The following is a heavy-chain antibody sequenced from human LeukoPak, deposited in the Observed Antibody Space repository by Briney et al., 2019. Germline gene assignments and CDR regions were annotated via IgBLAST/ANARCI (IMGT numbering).Heavy chain of an antibody. CDR1: GGSISSGSYY. J-gene: IGHJ4*02. CDR2: IYTSGST. Sequence: PSETLSLTCTVSGGSISSGSYYWSWIRQPAGKGLEWIGRIYTSGSTNYNPSLKSRVTISVDTSKNQFSLKLSSVTAADTAVYYCARPGNPQTSEDYFDYWGQGTLVTVSS. V-gene: IGHV4-61*02. CDR3: ARPGNPQTSEDYFDY.